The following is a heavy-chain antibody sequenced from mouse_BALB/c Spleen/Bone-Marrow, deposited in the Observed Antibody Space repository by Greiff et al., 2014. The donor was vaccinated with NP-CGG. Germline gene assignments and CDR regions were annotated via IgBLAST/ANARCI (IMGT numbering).Heavy chain of an antibody. Sequence: QVQLQQSGAELVKPGASVKLSCKASGYTFTSYYMYWVKQRPGQGLEWIGGINPSNGGTNFNEKFKSKATLTVGKSSSTAYMQLSSLTSEDSAVYYCTRSTMITYFDYWGQGTTLTVSS. J-gene: IGHJ2*01. CDR2: INPSNGGT. CDR3: TRSTMITYFDY. V-gene: IGHV1S81*02. D-gene: IGHD2-4*01. CDR1: GYTFTSYY.